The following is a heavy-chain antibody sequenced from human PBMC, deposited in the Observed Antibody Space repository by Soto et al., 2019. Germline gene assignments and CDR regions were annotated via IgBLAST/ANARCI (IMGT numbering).Heavy chain of an antibody. V-gene: IGHV3-23*01. J-gene: IGHJ6*02. Sequence: GGSLRLSCAASGFTFSSYAMSWVRQAPGKGLEWVSAISGSGGSTYYADSVKGRFTISRDNSKNTLYLQMNSLRAEDTAVYYCAKFMVRGVRYYYGMDVWGQGTTVTVSS. CDR3: AKFMVRGVRYYYGMDV. CDR2: ISGSGGST. D-gene: IGHD3-10*01. CDR1: GFTFSSYA.